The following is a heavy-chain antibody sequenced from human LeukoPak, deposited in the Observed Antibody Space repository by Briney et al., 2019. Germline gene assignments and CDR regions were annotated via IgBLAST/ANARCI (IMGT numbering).Heavy chain of an antibody. J-gene: IGHJ4*02. Sequence: GGSLRLSCAASGFTFSSYGMHWVRQAPGKGLEWVAVISYDGSNKYYADSVKGRFTISRDNVKNSLYLQMNKLRAEDTAVYYCARDQPLDYGVAGEASSDSWGQGTLVTVSS. D-gene: IGHD4-17*01. CDR3: ARDQPLDYGVAGEASSDS. CDR2: ISYDGSNK. CDR1: GFTFSSYG. V-gene: IGHV3-30*03.